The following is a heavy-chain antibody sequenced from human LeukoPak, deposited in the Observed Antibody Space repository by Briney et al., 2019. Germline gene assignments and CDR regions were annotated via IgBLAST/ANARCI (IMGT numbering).Heavy chain of an antibody. CDR1: GGSISSSSYY. V-gene: IGHV4-39*07. CDR2: IYYSGNP. Sequence: SETLSLTCTVSGGSISSSSYYWGWLRQPPGKGLEGIGSIYYSGNPYYNPSLKGRVTISVDTSKNQFSLKLSSVTAADTAVYYCARDPDYGDFTFDYWGQGTLVTVSS. D-gene: IGHD4-17*01. J-gene: IGHJ4*02. CDR3: ARDPDYGDFTFDY.